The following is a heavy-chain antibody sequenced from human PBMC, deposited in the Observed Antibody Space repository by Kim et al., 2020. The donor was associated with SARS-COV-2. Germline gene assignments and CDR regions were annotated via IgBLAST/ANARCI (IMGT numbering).Heavy chain of an antibody. CDR2: IGTAGDT. V-gene: IGHV3-13*01. D-gene: IGHD3-10*01. CDR1: GFTFSSYD. CDR3: ARGGWFGENRPIDY. J-gene: IGHJ4*02. Sequence: GGSLRLSCAASGFTFSSYDMHWVRQATGKGLEWVSAIGTAGDTYYPGSVKGRFTISRENAKNSLYLQMNSLRAGDTAVYYCARGGWFGENRPIDYWGQGTLVTVSS.